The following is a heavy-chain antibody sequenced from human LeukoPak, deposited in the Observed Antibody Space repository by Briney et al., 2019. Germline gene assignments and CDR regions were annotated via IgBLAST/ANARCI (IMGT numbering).Heavy chain of an antibody. V-gene: IGHV4-61*02. Sequence: SQALSLTCTVSGGSISSGSYYWSWIRQPAGKGLEWIGRIYTSGSTNYNPSLKSRVTISVDTSKNQFSLKLSSVPAADTAVYYCARRNSSSWVPGAFYIWVQGTMVTVSS. CDR3: ARRNSSSWVPGAFYI. CDR1: GGSISSGSYY. CDR2: IYTSGST. J-gene: IGHJ3*02. D-gene: IGHD6-13*01.